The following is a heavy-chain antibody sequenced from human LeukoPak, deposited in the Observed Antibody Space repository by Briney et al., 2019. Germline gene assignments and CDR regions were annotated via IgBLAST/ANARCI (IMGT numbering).Heavy chain of an antibody. J-gene: IGHJ4*02. D-gene: IGHD1-26*01. CDR3: ARDLWDSGSYYFDY. CDR2: IWYDGSKQ. CDR1: GFTFSSYG. Sequence: GMSLRLSCAAPGFTFSSYGIHWVRQAPGKGLEWVAIIWYDGSKQYHADSVKGRFTISRDNSKNTVYLQMNSLRAEDTAVYYCARDLWDSGSYYFDYWGQGTLVTVSS. V-gene: IGHV3-33*01.